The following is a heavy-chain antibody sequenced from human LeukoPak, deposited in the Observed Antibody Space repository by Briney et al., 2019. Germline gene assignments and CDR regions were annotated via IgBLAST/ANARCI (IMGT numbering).Heavy chain of an antibody. CDR3: ARDALYYDSSGFLDY. CDR1: GGSISSSS. D-gene: IGHD3-22*01. Sequence: LSLTCTVSGGSISSSSYYWGWIRQAPGKGLEWVAVISYDGSNKYYADSVKGRFTISRDNSKNTLYLQMNSLRAEDTAVYYCARDALYYDSSGFLDYWGQGTLVTVSS. CDR2: ISYDGSNK. V-gene: IGHV3-30-3*01. J-gene: IGHJ4*02.